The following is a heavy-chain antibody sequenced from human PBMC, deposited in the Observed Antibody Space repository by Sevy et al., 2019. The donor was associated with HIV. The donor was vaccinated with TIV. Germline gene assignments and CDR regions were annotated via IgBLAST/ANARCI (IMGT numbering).Heavy chain of an antibody. CDR3: ARERGPGRDDYGDYVLHQVPDV. CDR2: VNSISSAI. J-gene: IGHJ6*02. Sequence: GGSLRLSCTTSGFTFSSYNMNWVRQAPGKWLEWVSYVNSISSAIYYADSVKGRFTISRDNAKNSLYLQMNYLRAEDTAVYYCARERGPGRDDYGDYVLHQVPDVWGRGTTVTVSS. D-gene: IGHD4-17*01. V-gene: IGHV3-48*01. CDR1: GFTFSSYN.